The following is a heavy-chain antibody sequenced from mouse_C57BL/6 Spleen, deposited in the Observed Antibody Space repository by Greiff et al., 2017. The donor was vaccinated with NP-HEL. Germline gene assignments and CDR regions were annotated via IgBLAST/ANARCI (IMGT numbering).Heavy chain of an antibody. CDR3: AREGLYGSSPGAY. D-gene: IGHD1-1*01. Sequence: VQGVESDAELVKPGASVKISCKVSGYTFTDHTIHWMKQRPEQGLEWIGYIYPRDGSTKYNEKFKGKATLTADKSSSTAYMQLNSLTSEDSAVYFCAREGLYGSSPGAYWGQGTLVTVSA. CDR2: IYPRDGST. CDR1: GYTFTDHT. J-gene: IGHJ3*01. V-gene: IGHV1-78*01.